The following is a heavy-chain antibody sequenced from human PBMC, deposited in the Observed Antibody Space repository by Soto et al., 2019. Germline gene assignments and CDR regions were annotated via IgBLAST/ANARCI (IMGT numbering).Heavy chain of an antibody. Sequence: EVQLVESGGGLVKPGGSLRLSCAASGFTFSNAWMNWVRQAPGKGLEWVGRIKSKTDGGTTDYAAPVKGRFTISRDDSKNTLYLKMNSLKTEDTAVYYCTTEERSTVTTDDYYYYGMYVWGQGTTVTVSS. CDR1: GFTFSNAW. J-gene: IGHJ6*02. CDR3: TTEERSTVTTDDYYYYGMYV. CDR2: IKSKTDGGTT. V-gene: IGHV3-15*07. D-gene: IGHD4-17*01.